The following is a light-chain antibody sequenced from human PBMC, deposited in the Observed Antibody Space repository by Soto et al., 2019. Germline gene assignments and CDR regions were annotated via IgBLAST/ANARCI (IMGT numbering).Light chain of an antibody. V-gene: IGKV3-15*01. Sequence: EIVMTQSPATLSASPGERATLSCRASQSVSSNLAGYHEKPGQAPRLLIYGASTSATGIPARFSGSGSGTEFTLTISSLQSEDFAYYYCQQDKNWPPWTVGQGTKVEIK. CDR2: GAS. CDR1: QSVSSN. CDR3: QQDKNWPPWT. J-gene: IGKJ1*01.